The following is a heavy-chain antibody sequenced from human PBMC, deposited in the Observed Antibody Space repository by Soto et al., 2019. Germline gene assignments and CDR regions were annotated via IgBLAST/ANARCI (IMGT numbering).Heavy chain of an antibody. CDR2: ISSSSYI. CDR3: ARDDYSYYYYGMDV. D-gene: IGHD4-4*01. Sequence: EVQLVESGGGLVKPGGSLRLSCAASGFTFSSYSMNWVRQAPGKGLEWVSSISSSSYIYYADSVKGRFTISRDNAKNSLYLQMNSLRAEDTAVYYCARDDYSYYYYGMDVWGQGTTVTVSS. J-gene: IGHJ6*02. V-gene: IGHV3-21*01. CDR1: GFTFSSYS.